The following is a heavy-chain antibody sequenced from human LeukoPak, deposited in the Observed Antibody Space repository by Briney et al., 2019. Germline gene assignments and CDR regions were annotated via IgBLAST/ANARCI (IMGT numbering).Heavy chain of an antibody. CDR3: ARGLRGWAPLDYSYMDV. V-gene: IGHV4-38-2*02. Sequence: SETLSLTCTVSGYSISSGYYWGWIRQPPGKGLEWIGEINHSGSTNYNPSLKSRVTISVDTSKNQFSLKMSSVTAADTAVYYCARGLRGWAPLDYSYMDVWGKGTTVTVSS. CDR2: INHSGST. D-gene: IGHD3-10*01. J-gene: IGHJ6*03. CDR1: GYSISSGYY.